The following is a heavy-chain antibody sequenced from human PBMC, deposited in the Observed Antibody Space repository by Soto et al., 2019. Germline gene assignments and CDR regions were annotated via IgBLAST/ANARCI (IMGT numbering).Heavy chain of an antibody. J-gene: IGHJ6*02. CDR2: IFPSDSDT. Sequence: PGESLKSSWGGPGYTFTNIWIGWVRQMHGKGPEWMGIIFPSDSDTRYSPSFQGQVTLSADKSINTAYLQWSSLKASDTAVYYCARHSLIDSPLYVIDVWGQGTTVTVSS. CDR3: ARHSLIDSPLYVIDV. D-gene: IGHD2-15*01. CDR1: GYTFTNIW. V-gene: IGHV5-51*01.